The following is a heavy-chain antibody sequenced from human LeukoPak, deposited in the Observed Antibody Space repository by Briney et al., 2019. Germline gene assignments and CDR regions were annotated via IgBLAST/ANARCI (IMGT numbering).Heavy chain of an antibody. CDR1: GFTFSSYA. CDR3: AKDDSSKAEYFQH. V-gene: IGHV3-23*01. J-gene: IGHJ1*01. D-gene: IGHD3-22*01. CDR2: ISGSGDST. Sequence: GGSLRLSCAASGFTFSSYAMSWVRQTPGKGLEWVSAISGSGDSTYYADSVKGRFTISRDNSKNTLYLQVNSLRAEDTAVYYCAKDDSSKAEYFQHWGQGTLVTVSS.